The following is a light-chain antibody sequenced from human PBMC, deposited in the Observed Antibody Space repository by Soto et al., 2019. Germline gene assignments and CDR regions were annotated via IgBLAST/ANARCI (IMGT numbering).Light chain of an antibody. CDR3: QQCDTYPLT. Sequence: AIQLTQSPSSLSASVGDRVTITCRASQGIGSSTFAWYQQKAGKAPTLLIYDVSNLQSGVPTRFSGSGSGADFSLTISSLQHEDFATYYCQQCDTYPLTCGQGTLLDIK. CDR2: DVS. J-gene: IGKJ5*01. V-gene: IGKV1-13*02. CDR1: QGIGSST.